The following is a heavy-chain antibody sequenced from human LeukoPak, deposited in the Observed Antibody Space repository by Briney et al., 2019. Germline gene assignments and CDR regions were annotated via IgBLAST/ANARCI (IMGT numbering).Heavy chain of an antibody. CDR1: GGSFSGYY. J-gene: IGHJ3*02. CDR3: AISGAARRARAFDI. V-gene: IGHV4-34*01. Sequence: PSETLSLTCAVYGGSFSGYYWSWIRQPPGKGLEWIGEINHSGSTNYNPSLKSRVTISVDTSKNQFSLKLSSVTAADTAVYYCAISGAARRARAFDIWGQGTMVTVSS. CDR2: INHSGST. D-gene: IGHD6-6*01.